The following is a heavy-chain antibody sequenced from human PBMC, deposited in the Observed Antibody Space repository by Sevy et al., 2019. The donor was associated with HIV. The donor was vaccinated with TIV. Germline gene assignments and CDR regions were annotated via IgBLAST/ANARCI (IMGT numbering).Heavy chain of an antibody. CDR1: GFTFDSYA. V-gene: IGHV3-23*01. Sequence: GGSLRLSCAASGFTFDSYAMHWVRQVAGKGLEWVSTISGSGYATYYADSVKGRLIISRDTSRNTLYLQMNSLRVEDSAVYFCAKDGVTVFGVVVTFDSWGQGTLVTVSS. CDR2: ISGSGYAT. J-gene: IGHJ4*02. CDR3: AKDGVTVFGVVVTFDS. D-gene: IGHD3-3*01.